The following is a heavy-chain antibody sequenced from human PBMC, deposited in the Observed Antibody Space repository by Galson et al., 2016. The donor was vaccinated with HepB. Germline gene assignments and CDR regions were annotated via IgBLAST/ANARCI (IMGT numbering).Heavy chain of an antibody. CDR2: ARTNGYSP. J-gene: IGHJ4*02. CDR1: GFTFSHYA. V-gene: IGHV3-23*01. CDR3: AKCIPDSSGDSDY. Sequence: SLRLSCAASGFTFSHYAMTWVRQTPGKGLEWVASARTNGYSPHYGDSVRGRFTISRDNSKTTVYLQMNNLRAEDTAIYYCAKCIPDSSGDSDYWGQGTLVTVSS. D-gene: IGHD3-10*01.